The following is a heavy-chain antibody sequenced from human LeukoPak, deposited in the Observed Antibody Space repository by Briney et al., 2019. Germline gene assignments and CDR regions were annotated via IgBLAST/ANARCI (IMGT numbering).Heavy chain of an antibody. CDR3: TRSGRGAFFKAYFDY. D-gene: IGHD2/OR15-2a*01. Sequence: GGSLRLSCAASGLTFNTYAMHWVRQAPGKGLEWVAVISYDGSKKFYADSVKGRFTISRDKLNDMLYLQMSSLRDDDTGVYYCTRSGRGAFFKAYFDYWGQGTLVTVSS. V-gene: IGHV3-30*07. CDR2: ISYDGSKK. J-gene: IGHJ4*02. CDR1: GLTFNTYA.